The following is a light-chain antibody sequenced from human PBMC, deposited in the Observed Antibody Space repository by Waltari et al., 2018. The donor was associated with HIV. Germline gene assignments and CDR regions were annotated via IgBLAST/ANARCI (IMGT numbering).Light chain of an antibody. J-gene: IGKJ1*01. CDR3: QQSDGGSRT. CDR1: QSIATC. V-gene: IGKV1-5*03. Sequence: DIQMTQSPSTLSASIGDRVTIPCRASQSIATCLAWYQQKPGKSPKLLIYRASNLETGVPPRFSGSGSGTEFSLTINALQADDFATYYCQQSDGGSRTFGQGTTV. CDR2: RAS.